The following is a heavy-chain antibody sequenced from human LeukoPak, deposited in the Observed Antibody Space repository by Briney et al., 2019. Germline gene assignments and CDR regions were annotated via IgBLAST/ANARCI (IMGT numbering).Heavy chain of an antibody. CDR3: AKDTLAYYDILTGYPPGYMDV. J-gene: IGHJ6*03. D-gene: IGHD3-9*01. Sequence: GGSLRLSCAASGFTFSSYGMHWVRQAPGKGLEWVAFIRYDGSNKYYADSVKGRFTISRDNSKNTLYLQMNSLRAEDTAVYYCAKDTLAYYDILTGYPPGYMDVWGKGTTVTVSS. V-gene: IGHV3-30*02. CDR2: IRYDGSNK. CDR1: GFTFSSYG.